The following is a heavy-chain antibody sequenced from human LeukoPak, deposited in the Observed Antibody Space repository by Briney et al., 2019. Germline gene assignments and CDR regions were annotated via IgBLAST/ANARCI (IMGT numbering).Heavy chain of an antibody. Sequence: PGGSLRLSCAASGFTFSSYEMNWVRQAPGKGLEWVSYISSSGSTIYYADSVKGRFTISRDNAKNSLYLQMNSLSAEDTAVYYCARGYCSGGSCLFDYWGQGTLVTVSS. CDR1: GFTFSSYE. V-gene: IGHV3-48*03. D-gene: IGHD2-15*01. CDR2: ISSSGSTI. J-gene: IGHJ4*02. CDR3: ARGYCSGGSCLFDY.